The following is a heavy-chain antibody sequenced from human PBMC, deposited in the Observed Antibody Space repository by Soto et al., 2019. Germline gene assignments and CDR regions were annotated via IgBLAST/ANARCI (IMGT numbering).Heavy chain of an antibody. CDR3: AREYRTRQDDWFDP. Sequence: EVQLVESGGGLVKPGGSLRLSCAASGFTFSSYSMNWVRQAPGKGLEWVSSISSSSSYIYYADSVKGRFTISRDNAKNSLYLQMNSLRAEDTAVYYCAREYRTRQDDWFDPWGQGPLVTVSS. D-gene: IGHD3-16*02. J-gene: IGHJ5*02. CDR1: GFTFSSYS. CDR2: ISSSSSYI. V-gene: IGHV3-21*01.